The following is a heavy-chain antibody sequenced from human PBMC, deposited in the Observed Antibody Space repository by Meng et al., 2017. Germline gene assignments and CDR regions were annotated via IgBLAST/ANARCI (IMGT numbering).Heavy chain of an antibody. J-gene: IGHJ4*02. CDR2: INHSGST. CDR3: ARTPPYYYDSSGYFQTTLYFDY. V-gene: IGHV4-34*01. D-gene: IGHD3-22*01. Sequence: QVQLQLVGAGLLQPSETPSPTWAVNGGSFSGYYWSWIRQPPGKGLEWIGEINHSGSTNYNPSLKSRVTISVDTSKNQFSLKLSSVTAADTAVYYCARTPPYYYDSSGYFQTTLYFDYWGQGTLVTVSS. CDR1: GGSFSGYY.